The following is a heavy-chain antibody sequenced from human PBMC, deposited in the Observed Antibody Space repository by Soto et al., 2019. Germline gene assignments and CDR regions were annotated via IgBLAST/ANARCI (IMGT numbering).Heavy chain of an antibody. CDR3: ARDTRWYPTGGAFDI. D-gene: IGHD2-15*01. CDR2: INAGNGNT. Sequence: ASVKVSCKASGYTFTSYAMHWVRQAPGQRLEWMGWINAGNGNTKYSQKFQGRVTITRDTSASTAYMELSSLRSEDTAVYYCARDTRWYPTGGAFDIWGQGTMVTVSS. V-gene: IGHV1-3*01. CDR1: GYTFTSYA. J-gene: IGHJ3*02.